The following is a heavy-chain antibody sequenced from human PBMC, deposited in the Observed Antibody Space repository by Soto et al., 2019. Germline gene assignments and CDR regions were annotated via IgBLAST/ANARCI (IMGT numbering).Heavy chain of an antibody. J-gene: IGHJ4*02. CDR3: ASQATGWYPDY. CDR2: IYDSGNT. Sequence: QVQLRESGPGLVKPSQTLSLTCTVSGGSISSGGYYWSWIGQFPGKGLEWIGYIYDSGNTYYNPSLKSRITISTDTSKSQFSLNLTSVTAADTAVYYCASQATGWYPDYWGQGTLVTVCS. CDR1: GGSISSGGYY. V-gene: IGHV4-31*03. D-gene: IGHD6-19*01.